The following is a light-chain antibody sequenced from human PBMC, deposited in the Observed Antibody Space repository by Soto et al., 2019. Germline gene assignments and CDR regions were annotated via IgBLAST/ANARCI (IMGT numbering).Light chain of an antibody. CDR3: QQSYSTPGT. CDR1: QSISSY. J-gene: IGKJ1*01. V-gene: IGKV1-39*01. CDR2: AAS. Sequence: DIQMTQSPSSLSASVGDRVTITCRASQSISSYLNWYQQKPGEAPKLLIYAASSLQSGVPSRFSGSGSGTDFTLTISSLQPEDFATYYGQQSYSTPGTFGQGTKVEIK.